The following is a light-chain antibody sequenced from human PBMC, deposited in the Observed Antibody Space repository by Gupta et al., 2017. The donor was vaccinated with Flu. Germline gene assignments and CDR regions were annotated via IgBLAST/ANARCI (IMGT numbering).Light chain of an antibody. CDR3: SQSIALPYT. V-gene: IGKV2D-29*01. Sequence: DTVMTQTPLSLSVTPGQPASISCKSGQSLLHGDGRTYLHWYLQKAGHPPQLLIHEVPNRFPGVPDRFSGSGSGTDFTLKISRVEAEDVGVYYCSQSIALPYTFGQGTKLEIK. CDR2: EVP. CDR1: QSLLHGDGRTY. J-gene: IGKJ2*01.